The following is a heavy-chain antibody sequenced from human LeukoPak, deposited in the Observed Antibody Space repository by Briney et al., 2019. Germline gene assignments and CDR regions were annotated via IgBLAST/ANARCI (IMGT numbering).Heavy chain of an antibody. D-gene: IGHD6-13*01. CDR3: ARGSSWIDP. CDR2: IYYSGST. J-gene: IGHJ5*02. Sequence: SETLSLTCTVSGVSISSYYWSWLRQPPGKGLEWIGYIYYSGSTNYNPSLKSRVTISVDTSKNQFSLKLSSVTAADTAVYYCARGSSWIDPWGQGTLVTVSP. CDR1: GVSISSYY. V-gene: IGHV4-59*01.